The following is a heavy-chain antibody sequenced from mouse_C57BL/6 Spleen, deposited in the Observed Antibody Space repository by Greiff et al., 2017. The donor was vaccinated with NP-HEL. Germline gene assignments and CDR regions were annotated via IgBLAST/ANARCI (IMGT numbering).Heavy chain of an antibody. V-gene: IGHV7-3*01. J-gene: IGHJ4*01. CDR3: ASSLPMDY. Sequence: VQLKESGGGLVQPGGSPSLSCAASGFTFTDYYMSWVRQPPGKALEWLGFIRNKANGYTTEYSASVKGRFTISRDNSQSILYLQMNALRAEDSATYYCASSLPMDYWGQGTSVTVSS. D-gene: IGHD2-10*01. CDR1: GFTFTDYY. CDR2: IRNKANGYTT.